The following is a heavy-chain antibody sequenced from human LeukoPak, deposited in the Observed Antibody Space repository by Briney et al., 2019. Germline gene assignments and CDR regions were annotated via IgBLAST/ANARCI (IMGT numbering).Heavy chain of an antibody. V-gene: IGHV3-48*02. CDR1: GFTLSSYA. Sequence: PGGSLRLSCAASGFTLSSYAMNWVRQAPGKGLEWVSYITSSSRTIYYAESVKGRFTISRDNAKSSLYLQMSSLRDEDTAVYYCARDDSYAFDIWGQGTMVTVFS. CDR3: ARDDSYAFDI. J-gene: IGHJ3*02. D-gene: IGHD3-22*01. CDR2: ITSSSRTI.